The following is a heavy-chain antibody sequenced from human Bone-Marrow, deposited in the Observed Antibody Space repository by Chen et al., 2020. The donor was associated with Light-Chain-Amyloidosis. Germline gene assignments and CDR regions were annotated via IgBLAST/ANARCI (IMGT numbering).Heavy chain of an antibody. CDR2: MNREGSVM. Sequence: EVQLVESGGGLVQPGGSLRLSCEASGFTFSNFWMHWVRQAPGKGLVWVARMNREGSVMTPADYVKGRFTISRDSAENTLCLQMNSLRVEDTAVYYCVKDYGGPFDFWGQGTLVTVSS. J-gene: IGHJ4*02. CDR1: GFTFSNFW. D-gene: IGHD3-10*01. CDR3: VKDYGGPFDF. V-gene: IGHV3-74*01.